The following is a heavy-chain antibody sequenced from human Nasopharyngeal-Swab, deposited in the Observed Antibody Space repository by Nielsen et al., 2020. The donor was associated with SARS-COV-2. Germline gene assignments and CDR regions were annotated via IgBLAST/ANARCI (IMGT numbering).Heavy chain of an antibody. CDR2: INTNTGNP. J-gene: IGHJ5*02. CDR1: GYTFTNYA. Sequence: ASSKVSCKASGYTFTNYALNWVRQAPGQGLVWMGWINTNTGNPTYAQGFAGRFVFSLDTSVSTAYLQLSSLKTEDTAVYYCAREDDYADYYWFDPWGQGTLVTVSS. D-gene: IGHD4-17*01. CDR3: AREDDYADYYWFDP. V-gene: IGHV7-4-1*02.